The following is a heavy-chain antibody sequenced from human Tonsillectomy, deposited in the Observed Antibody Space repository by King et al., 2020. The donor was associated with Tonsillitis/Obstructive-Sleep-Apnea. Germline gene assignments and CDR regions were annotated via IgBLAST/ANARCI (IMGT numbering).Heavy chain of an antibody. V-gene: IGHV1-69*10. D-gene: IGHD1-1*01. Sequence: VQLVQSGAEVKKPGSSVKVSCKASGGTFSSYAISWVRQAPGQGLEWMGGIIPILGIANYAQKFQGRVTITADKSASTAYMELSSLRSDDTAVYYCATTGISRRYDYTKSTLYSYYGMDVWGQGTTVPVSS. CDR3: ATTGISRRYDYTKSTLYSYYGMDV. CDR2: IIPILGIA. J-gene: IGHJ6*02. CDR1: GGTFSSYA.